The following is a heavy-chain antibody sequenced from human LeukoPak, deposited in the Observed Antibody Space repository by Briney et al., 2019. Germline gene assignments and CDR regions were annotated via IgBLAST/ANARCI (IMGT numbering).Heavy chain of an antibody. V-gene: IGHV4-59*01. CDR3: ARFRYSYGYYYGMDV. CDR2: IYYSGST. CDR1: GGSISSYY. Sequence: SSETLSLTCTVSGGSISSYYWSWIRQPPGKGLEWIGYIYYSGSTNYNPSLKSRVTISVDTSKNQFSLKLSSVTAADTAVYYCARFRYSYGYYYGMDVWGQGTTVTVSS. J-gene: IGHJ6*02. D-gene: IGHD5-18*01.